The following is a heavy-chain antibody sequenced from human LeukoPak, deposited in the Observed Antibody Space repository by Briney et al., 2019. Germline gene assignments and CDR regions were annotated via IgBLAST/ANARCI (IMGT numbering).Heavy chain of an antibody. CDR3: ARDLSNSYGRIDY. D-gene: IGHD5-18*01. CDR2: ISRSGST. J-gene: IGHJ4*02. CDR1: SYSISSGYY. V-gene: IGHV4-38-2*02. Sequence: SETLSLTCTVSSYSISSGYYWGWIRPPPGKGLEWIGNISRSGSTFYNPSLKSRVIISVDTSKNQFSLKLSSVTPADTAVYYCARDLSNSYGRIDYWGRGTLVTVSS.